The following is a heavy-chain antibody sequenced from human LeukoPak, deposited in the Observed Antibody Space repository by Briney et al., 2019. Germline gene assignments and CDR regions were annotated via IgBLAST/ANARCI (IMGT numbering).Heavy chain of an antibody. CDR2: MNPNSGNT. V-gene: IGHV1-8*01. J-gene: IGHJ3*02. D-gene: IGHD2-21*01. CDR1: GYTFTSYD. CDR3: ARDNSRFRPDAFDI. Sequence: VASVKVSCKASGYTFTSYDINWVRQATGQGLEWMGWMNPNSGNTGYAQKFQGRVTMTRNTSISTAYMELNSLRAEDTAVYYCARDNSRFRPDAFDIWGQGTMVTVSS.